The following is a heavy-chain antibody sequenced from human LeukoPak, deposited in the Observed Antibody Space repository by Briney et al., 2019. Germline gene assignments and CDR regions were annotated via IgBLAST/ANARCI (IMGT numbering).Heavy chain of an antibody. CDR1: GITLSNYG. V-gene: IGHV3-23*01. CDR3: TTRRQDGW. CDR2: ISGSGGGT. Sequence: PGGSLRLSCEVSGITLSNYGMSWVRQAPGKGLEWVAGISGSGGGTNYADSVKGRFTISRDNSKNTLYLQMNSLKTEDTAVYYCTTRRQDGWWGQGTLVTVS. J-gene: IGHJ4*02. D-gene: IGHD1-14*01.